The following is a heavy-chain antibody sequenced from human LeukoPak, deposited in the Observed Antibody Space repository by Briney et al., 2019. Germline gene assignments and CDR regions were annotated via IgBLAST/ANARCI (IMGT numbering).Heavy chain of an antibody. Sequence: GGSLRLSCAASGFTFSNYWMSWVRQAPGKGLEWVANIKVDGSEKYYLDSVKGRFTISRDNAKNSVYLQVNSLRTEDTAVYYCARKAGMTGEAFDYWGQGTLVTVSS. CDR1: GFTFSNYW. CDR2: IKVDGSEK. CDR3: ARKAGMTGEAFDY. J-gene: IGHJ4*02. D-gene: IGHD7-27*01. V-gene: IGHV3-7*03.